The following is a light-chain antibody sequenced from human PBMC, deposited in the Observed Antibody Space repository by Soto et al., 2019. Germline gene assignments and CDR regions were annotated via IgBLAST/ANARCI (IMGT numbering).Light chain of an antibody. CDR1: SSDVGAYIY. CDR2: EVN. J-gene: IGLJ1*01. Sequence: QSALTQPASVSGSPGQSITISCGGTSSDVGAYIYVSWYQQYPGKAPKLIIYEVNNRPSGVSGRFSGSKSDTTAYLTISGLQAEDEADYYCSSYAGSSNVFGTGTKLTVL. V-gene: IGLV2-14*03. CDR3: SSYAGSSNV.